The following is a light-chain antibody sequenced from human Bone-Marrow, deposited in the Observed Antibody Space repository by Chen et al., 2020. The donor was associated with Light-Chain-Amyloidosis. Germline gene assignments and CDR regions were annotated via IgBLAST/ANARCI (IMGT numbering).Light chain of an antibody. J-gene: IGLJ2*01. Sequence: SYELTQPPSVSVSPGQTARITRSGDALPTKYAYWYQQKPGPAPVLVIHRDTERPSGISERFSGSSSGTTATLTISGVQAEDEADYHCQSADSSGTYEVIFGGGTKLTVL. CDR1: ALPTKY. V-gene: IGLV3-25*03. CDR2: RDT. CDR3: QSADSSGTYEVI.